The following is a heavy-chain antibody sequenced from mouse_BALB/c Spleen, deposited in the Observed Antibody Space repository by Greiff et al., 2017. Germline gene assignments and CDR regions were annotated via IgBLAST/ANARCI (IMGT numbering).Heavy chain of an antibody. J-gene: IGHJ1*01. CDR1: GYTFTDYV. CDR2: IYPGSGST. V-gene: IGHV1-77*01. Sequence: VKLQESGPELVKPGASVKMSCKASGYTFTDYVISWVKQRTGQGLEWIGEIYPGSGSTYYNEKFKGKATLTADKSSNTAYMQLSSLTSEDSAVYFCATNYYGSSYRYFDVWGAGTTVTVSS. CDR3: ATNYYGSSYRYFDV. D-gene: IGHD1-1*01.